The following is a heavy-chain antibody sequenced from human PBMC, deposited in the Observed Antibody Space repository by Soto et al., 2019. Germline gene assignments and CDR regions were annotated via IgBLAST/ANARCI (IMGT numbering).Heavy chain of an antibody. CDR1: GGSFSGYY. J-gene: IGHJ4*02. V-gene: IGHV4-34*01. CDR2: INHSGST. Sequence: QVQLQQWGAGLLKPSETLSLTCAVYGGSFSGYYWSWIRQPPGKGLEWIGEINHSGSTNYNPSLKGRVPISVDTSKNQFSLKLSSVTAADTAVYYCARIRWYGSGKEVDYWGQGTLVTVSS. D-gene: IGHD3-10*01. CDR3: ARIRWYGSGKEVDY.